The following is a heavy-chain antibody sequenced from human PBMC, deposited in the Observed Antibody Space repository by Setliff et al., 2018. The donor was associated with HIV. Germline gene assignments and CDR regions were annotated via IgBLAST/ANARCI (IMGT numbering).Heavy chain of an antibody. CDR2: IYTTGST. V-gene: IGHV4-4*09. J-gene: IGHJ4*02. Sequence: SETLSLTCTVSGDSISNYYWSWVRQPPGKGLEWIGYIYTTGSTNYNPSLKSRVTMSVDTSKNQFSLTVTSVTAADTAVYYCAREIPYSYGGSGHPLWGQGTLVTVSS. D-gene: IGHD3-22*01. CDR3: AREIPYSYGGSGHPL. CDR1: GDSISNYY.